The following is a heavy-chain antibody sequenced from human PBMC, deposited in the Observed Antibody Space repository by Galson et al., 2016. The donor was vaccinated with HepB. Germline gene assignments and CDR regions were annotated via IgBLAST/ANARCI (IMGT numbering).Heavy chain of an antibody. Sequence: ETLSLPCTVSDGSISSSSYYWGWIRQPPGEGLEWIGTIYYTGSTYYNPSLKSRVTISVDKSKNQFSLNLSSVTAADTAVYYCARGMYYYDSRETAWGQGTLVTVSS. CDR3: ARGMYYYDSRETA. J-gene: IGHJ5*02. D-gene: IGHD3-22*01. V-gene: IGHV4-39*01. CDR2: IYYTGST. CDR1: DGSISSSSYY.